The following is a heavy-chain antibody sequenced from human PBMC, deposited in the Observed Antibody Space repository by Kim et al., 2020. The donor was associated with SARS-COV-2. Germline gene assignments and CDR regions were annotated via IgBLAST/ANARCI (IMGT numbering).Heavy chain of an antibody. D-gene: IGHD2-2*01. J-gene: IGHJ3*02. Sequence: ASVKVSCKASGYSFTNYYIHWVRQAPGQGLEWMGIINPSGGTTTSAEKFQGRVTMTRDTSTNTVYMELTNLRSEDTAVYYCARGFGCSSTSCYLVAFDIWLQGTMFSFS. V-gene: IGHV1-46*01. CDR3: ARGFGCSSTSCYLVAFDI. CDR1: GYSFTNYY. CDR2: INPSGGTT.